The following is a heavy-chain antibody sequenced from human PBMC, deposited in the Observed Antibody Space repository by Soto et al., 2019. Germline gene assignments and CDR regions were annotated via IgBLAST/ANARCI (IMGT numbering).Heavy chain of an antibody. D-gene: IGHD3-3*02. J-gene: IGHJ4*01. CDR1: GDSIFSNTAA. CDR3: ARDLSGRFGH. V-gene: IGHV6-1*01. CDR2: TYYRSKWYN. Sequence: SQTLSLTCVISGDSIFSNTAAWNWIRQSPSRGLEWLGRTYYRSKWYNEYAVSVKSRISINPDTSKNQFSLLLNSVTPDDTAVYYCARDLSGRFGHWGHGTLVTVPQ.